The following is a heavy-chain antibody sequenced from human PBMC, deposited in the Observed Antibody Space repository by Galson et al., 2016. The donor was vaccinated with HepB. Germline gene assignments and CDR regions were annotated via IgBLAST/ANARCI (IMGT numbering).Heavy chain of an antibody. CDR3: AKERLVRRIFDH. V-gene: IGHV3-23*01. CDR2: ISTSRTT. Sequence: SLRLSCAAFGFVFSNFGLSWVRQAPGKGLEWVASISTSRTTYYSDSVQGRFTISRDNSNNTLYLQMNGLRAEDTAVYYCAKERLVRRIFDHWGQGTLLTVSS. D-gene: IGHD1-1*01. CDR1: GFVFSNFG. J-gene: IGHJ4*02.